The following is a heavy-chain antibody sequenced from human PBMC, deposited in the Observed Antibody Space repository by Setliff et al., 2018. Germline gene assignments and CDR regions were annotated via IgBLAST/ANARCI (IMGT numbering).Heavy chain of an antibody. V-gene: IGHV4-39*01. CDR2: TYYSGDT. CDR1: GGSISTNTYF. Sequence: SETLSLTCTVSGGSISTNTYFWGWIRQPPGKGLEWIGNTYYSGDTYYNTSLKSRVTISVDTSRNQFSLKLSSVTATDTAIYYRARHVGTRSRGYNYYYYFMDVWGKGTTVTVSS. CDR3: ARHVGTRSRGYNYYYYFMDV. J-gene: IGHJ6*03. D-gene: IGHD3-10*01.